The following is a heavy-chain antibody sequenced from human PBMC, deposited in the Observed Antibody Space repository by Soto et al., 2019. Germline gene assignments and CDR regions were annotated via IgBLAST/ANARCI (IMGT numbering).Heavy chain of an antibody. D-gene: IGHD3-3*01. CDR3: VRDFGDLHDFWSGSDY. J-gene: IGHJ4*02. CDR1: GYSINSGYC. CDR2: VFHSGTT. V-gene: IGHV4-38-2*02. Sequence: SDTLSLTCAFSGYSINSGYCWGWIRPSPGKGLEWIGSVFHSGTTYSTPSLKTRLTISVDTSKNQFSLDLNAVTAADTAVYYCVRDFGDLHDFWSGSDYWGQGIQVTVSS.